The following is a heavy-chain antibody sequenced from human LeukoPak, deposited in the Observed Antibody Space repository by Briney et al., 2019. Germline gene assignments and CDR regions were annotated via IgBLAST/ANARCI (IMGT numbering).Heavy chain of an antibody. V-gene: IGHV1-69*01. CDR1: GGTLSSYA. CDR2: IIPIFGTA. Sequence: SVKVSCKASGGTLSSYAISWVRQAPGQGLEWMGGIIPIFGTANYAQKFQGRVTITADESTSTAYMELSSLRSEDTAVYYCARGADYGDYDDYFDYWGQGTLVTVSS. CDR3: ARGADYGDYDDYFDY. D-gene: IGHD4-17*01. J-gene: IGHJ4*02.